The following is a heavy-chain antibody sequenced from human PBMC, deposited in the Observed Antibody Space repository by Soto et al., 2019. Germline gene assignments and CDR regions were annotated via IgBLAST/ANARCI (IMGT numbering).Heavy chain of an antibody. D-gene: IGHD6-13*01. CDR3: AKGLEAAAGTHPYYYYGMDV. Sequence: GGSLRLSCAASGFTFSSYAMSWVRQAPGKGLEWVSAISGSGGSTYYADSVKGRFTISRDNSKNTLYLQMNSLRAEDTAVYYCAKGLEAAAGTHPYYYYGMDVWGQGTTVTVSS. J-gene: IGHJ6*02. V-gene: IGHV3-23*01. CDR1: GFTFSSYA. CDR2: ISGSGGST.